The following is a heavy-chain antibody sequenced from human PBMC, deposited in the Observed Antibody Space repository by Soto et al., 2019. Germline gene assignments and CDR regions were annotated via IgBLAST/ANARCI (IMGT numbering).Heavy chain of an antibody. Sequence: EVQLVESGGGLVKPGGSLRLSCAASGFTFSSYSMNWVRQAPGKGLEWVSSISSSSSYIYYADSVKGRFTISRDNAKNSLYLQMNSLRAEATAVYYCARAGQLLLGYYGMDVWGQGTTVTVSS. D-gene: IGHD2-2*01. V-gene: IGHV3-21*01. CDR3: ARAGQLLLGYYGMDV. J-gene: IGHJ6*02. CDR1: GFTFSSYS. CDR2: ISSSSSYI.